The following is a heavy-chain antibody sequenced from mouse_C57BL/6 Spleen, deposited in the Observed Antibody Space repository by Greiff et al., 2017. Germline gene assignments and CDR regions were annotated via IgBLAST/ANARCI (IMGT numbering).Heavy chain of an antibody. V-gene: IGHV3-6*01. CDR2: ISYDGSN. Sequence: EVQLVESGPGLVKPSQSLSLTCSATGYSITSGYYWNWIRQFPGNKLEWMGYISYDGSNNYNPSLKNRISVTRDTSKNQFFLRLNSVATEDTATYYCARDSKDAMDYWGQGTSVTVSS. J-gene: IGHJ4*01. CDR1: GYSITSGYY. CDR3: ARDSKDAMDY. D-gene: IGHD2-5*01.